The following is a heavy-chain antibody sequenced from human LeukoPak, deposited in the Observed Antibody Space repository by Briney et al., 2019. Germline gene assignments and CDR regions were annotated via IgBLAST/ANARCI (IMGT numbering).Heavy chain of an antibody. CDR1: GYSFTSYW. CDR3: ARHLFAYGYYGSVGDAFDI. D-gene: IGHD3-10*01. J-gene: IGHJ3*02. CDR2: IYPGDSDT. Sequence: GESLKISCKGSGYSFTSYWLGWVRQMPGKGLEWMGIIYPGDSDTRYSPSFQGQVTISADKSISTAYLQWSSLKASDTAMYYCARHLFAYGYYGSVGDAFDIWGQGTMVTVSS. V-gene: IGHV5-51*01.